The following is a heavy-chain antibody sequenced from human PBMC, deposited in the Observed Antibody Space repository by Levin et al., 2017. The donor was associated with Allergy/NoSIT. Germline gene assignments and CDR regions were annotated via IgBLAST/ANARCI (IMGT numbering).Heavy chain of an antibody. CDR3: ARGRYLDG. D-gene: IGHD3-9*01. Sequence: PGGSLRLSCAASGFTFSGYWMSWVRQAPGKGLEWVANIKQDGSEKYYVDSVKGRFTISRDNAKNSLFLQMHSLRAEDTAVYYCARGRYLDGWGQGTTVTVSS. CDR2: IKQDGSEK. J-gene: IGHJ6*02. CDR1: GFTFSGYW. V-gene: IGHV3-7*01.